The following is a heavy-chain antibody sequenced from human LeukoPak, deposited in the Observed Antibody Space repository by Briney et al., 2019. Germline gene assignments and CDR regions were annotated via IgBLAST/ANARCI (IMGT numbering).Heavy chain of an antibody. V-gene: IGHV3-74*01. J-gene: IGHJ6*03. D-gene: IGHD3-10*01. CDR1: GFTFSSYW. Sequence: GGSLRLSCAASGFTFSSYWMHWVRQAPGKGLVWVSRINSDGSSTSYADSVKGRFTISRDNAKNALYLQMNSLRAEDTAAYYCARGEFRFYYYYMDVWGKGTTVTVSS. CDR3: ARGEFRFYYYYMDV. CDR2: INSDGSST.